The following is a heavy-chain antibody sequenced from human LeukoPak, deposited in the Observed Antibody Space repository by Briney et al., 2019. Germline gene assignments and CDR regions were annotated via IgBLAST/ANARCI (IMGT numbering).Heavy chain of an antibody. CDR1: GFTFSDYA. D-gene: IGHD4-17*01. V-gene: IGHV3-23*01. CDR2: IRGTGGTT. J-gene: IGHJ3*01. Sequence: GGSLRLTCAASGFTFSDYALIWVRQAPGKGLEWISAIRGTGGTTYYADSVKGRCTISRDNSRNTVYLQMNSLRAEDTALYFCGKDPNGDYVGAFDFWGPGTMVTVSS. CDR3: GKDPNGDYVGAFDF.